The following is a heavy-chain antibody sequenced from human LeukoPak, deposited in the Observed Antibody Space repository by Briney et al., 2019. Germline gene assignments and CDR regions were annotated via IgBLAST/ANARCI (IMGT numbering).Heavy chain of an antibody. J-gene: IGHJ4*02. V-gene: IGHV4-39*07. CDR2: MSYSGST. CDR1: GGSISSSNHY. D-gene: IGHD3-9*01. CDR3: ARDQHYDILTGYFPGRYFDY. Sequence: SETLSLTCTVSGGSISSSNHYWGWIRQPPGKGLEWIGSMSYSGSTFYNPSLKSRVTISVDTSKNQFSLKLSSVTAADTAVYYCARDQHYDILTGYFPGRYFDYWGQGTLVTVSS.